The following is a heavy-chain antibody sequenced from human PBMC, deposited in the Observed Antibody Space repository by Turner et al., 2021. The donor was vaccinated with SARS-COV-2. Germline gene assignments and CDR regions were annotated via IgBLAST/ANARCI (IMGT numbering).Heavy chain of an antibody. V-gene: IGHV4-39*01. CDR3: ARLDYDFWSGYPDRGYFDL. CDR1: GGSISSSRYY. CDR2: IYYSGST. D-gene: IGHD3-3*01. J-gene: IGHJ2*01. Sequence: QLQLQESGPGLVKPSDPLSLTCPVSGGSISSSRYYGGWIRQPPGKGLVWFGSIYYSGSTNYNPSRKSRVTISVDTSKNQFSLKLSSVTAADTAVYYCARLDYDFWSGYPDRGYFDLWGRGTLVTVSS.